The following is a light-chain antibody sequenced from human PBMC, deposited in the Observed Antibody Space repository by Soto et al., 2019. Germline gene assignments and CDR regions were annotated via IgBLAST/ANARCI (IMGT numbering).Light chain of an antibody. CDR3: QQYDNFPVT. J-gene: IGKJ2*01. Sequence: DIQMTQSPSSLSASVGDRVTITCQASQGITDYLNWYQHKPVKAPKLLIYDASNLETGVPSRFSGSGSGTDFTFTITSLQPEDVATYYCQQYDNFPVTFGQGTKLEIK. CDR2: DAS. CDR1: QGITDY. V-gene: IGKV1-33*01.